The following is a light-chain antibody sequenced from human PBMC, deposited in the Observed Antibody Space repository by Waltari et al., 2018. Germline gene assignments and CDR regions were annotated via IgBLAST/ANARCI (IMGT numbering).Light chain of an antibody. CDR1: DIGYKS. Sequence: SYVLTQPPSVSVAPGQTARIPCEGTDIGYKSVPWYHQRPGPAPVPVLHENSDRPSGIPERISGSNSVNMATLSISRVEAGDEADYYCQVWDSRSDHVVFGGGTKLTVL. V-gene: IGLV3-21*02. J-gene: IGLJ2*01. CDR3: QVWDSRSDHVV. CDR2: ENS.